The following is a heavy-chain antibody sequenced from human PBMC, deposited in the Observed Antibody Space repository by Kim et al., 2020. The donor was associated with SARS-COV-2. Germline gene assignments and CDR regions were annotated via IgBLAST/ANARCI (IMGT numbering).Heavy chain of an antibody. V-gene: IGHV3-30*07. D-gene: IGHD6-6*01. Sequence: DSVKGRFTISRDNSKNTLYLQMNSLRAEDTAVYYCARDGPIAARTTAFDYWGQGTLVTVSS. CDR3: ARDGPIAARTTAFDY. J-gene: IGHJ4*02.